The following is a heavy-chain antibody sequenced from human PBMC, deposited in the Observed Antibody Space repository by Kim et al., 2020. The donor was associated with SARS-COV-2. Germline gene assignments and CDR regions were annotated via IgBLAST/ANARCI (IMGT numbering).Heavy chain of an antibody. D-gene: IGHD3-3*01. J-gene: IGHJ5*02. CDR3: ARGAIFGVDPRFDP. Sequence: AQKFQGRVTMTRDTSTSTVYMELSSLRSEDTAVYYCARGAIFGVDPRFDPWGQGTLVTVSS. V-gene: IGHV1-46*01.